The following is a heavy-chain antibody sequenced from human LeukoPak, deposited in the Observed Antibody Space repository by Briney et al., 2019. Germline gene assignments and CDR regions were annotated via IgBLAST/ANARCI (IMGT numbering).Heavy chain of an antibody. J-gene: IGHJ4*02. CDR2: IYTSGST. CDR1: GGPISSYY. D-gene: IGHD6-19*01. V-gene: IGHV4-4*07. Sequence: SETLSLICTVCGGPISSYYWSWIRQPAGKGLEWIGRIYTSGSTNYNPSLKSRVTMSVDTSKNQFSLKLSSVTAADTAVYYCARDRDSSGWYSDYWGQGTLVTVSS. CDR3: ARDRDSSGWYSDY.